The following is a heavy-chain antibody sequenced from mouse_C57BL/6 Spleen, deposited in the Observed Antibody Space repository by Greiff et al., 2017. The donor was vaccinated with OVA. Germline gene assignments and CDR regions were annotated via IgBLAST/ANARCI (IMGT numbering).Heavy chain of an antibody. CDR3: ARSGFDSCDRGYYFDY. D-gene: IGHD2-12*01. Sequence: VQLQQSGAELVRPGPSVKVSCKASGYAFTNYLIEWVKQRPGQGLEWIGVINPGSGGTNYNEKFKGKATLTADKSSSTAYMQLSSLTSEDSAVYFCARSGFDSCDRGYYFDYWGQGTVLAVSS. V-gene: IGHV1-54*01. J-gene: IGHJ2*01. CDR1: GYAFTNYL. CDR2: INPGSGGT.